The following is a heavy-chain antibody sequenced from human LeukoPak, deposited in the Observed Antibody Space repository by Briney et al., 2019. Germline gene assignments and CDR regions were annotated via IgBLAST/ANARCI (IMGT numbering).Heavy chain of an antibody. D-gene: IGHD3-10*01. Sequence: PGGSLRLSCTASGFTFADYAMTWVRQAPGKGLEWLGFIRSKTYGGTTEFAASVKGRFTISRDDSKSIAYLQMNSLNTDDTGVYYCTPNPMVPSDYWGQGTLVTVSS. CDR1: GFTFADYA. J-gene: IGHJ4*02. V-gene: IGHV3-49*04. CDR2: IRSKTYGGTT. CDR3: TPNPMVPSDY.